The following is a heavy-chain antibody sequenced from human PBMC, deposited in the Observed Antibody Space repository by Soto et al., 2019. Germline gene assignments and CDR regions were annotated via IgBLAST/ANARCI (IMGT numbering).Heavy chain of an antibody. CDR1: GGSVSSGSYY. V-gene: IGHV4-61*01. Sequence: SETLSLTCTVSGGSVSSGSYYWSWIRQPPGKGLEWMGYIYYSGSTNYNPSLKSRVTISVDTSKNQFSLKLSSVTAADTAVYYCARAPLGQQLYYFDYWGQGTLVTVSS. CDR2: IYYSGST. J-gene: IGHJ4*02. CDR3: ARAPLGQQLYYFDY. D-gene: IGHD6-13*01.